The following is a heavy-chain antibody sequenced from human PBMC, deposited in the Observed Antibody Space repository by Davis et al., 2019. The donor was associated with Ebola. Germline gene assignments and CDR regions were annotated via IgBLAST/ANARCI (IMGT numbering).Heavy chain of an antibody. J-gene: IGHJ5*02. CDR3: AGVGVGATNWFDP. D-gene: IGHD1-26*01. CDR1: GYTLTSYG. CDR2: IIPIFGTA. Sequence: SVTVSRKASGYTLTSYGLSWVRQAPGQGLEWTGVIIPIFGTANYAQKFQGRVTITADKSTSTAYMELRSLRSEDTAVDYCAGVGVGATNWFDPWGQGTLVTVSS. V-gene: IGHV1-69*06.